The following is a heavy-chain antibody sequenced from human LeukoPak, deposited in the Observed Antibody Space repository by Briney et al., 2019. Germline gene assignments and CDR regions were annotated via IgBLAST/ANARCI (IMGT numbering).Heavy chain of an antibody. CDR2: ISWNSGSI. D-gene: IGHD2-21*02. Sequence: GGSLRLSCAAYGFTFDDYAMHWVRQAPGKGLEWVSGISWNSGSIDYADSVKGRFTISRDNAKNSLYLQMNSLRPEDTALYHCAKEVDCPSDCLFFHSWGQGTLVTVSS. CDR3: AKEVDCPSDCLFFHS. CDR1: GFTFDDYA. V-gene: IGHV3-9*01. J-gene: IGHJ4*02.